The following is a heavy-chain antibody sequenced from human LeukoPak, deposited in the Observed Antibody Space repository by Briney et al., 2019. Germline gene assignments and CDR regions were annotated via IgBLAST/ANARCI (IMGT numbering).Heavy chain of an antibody. V-gene: IGHV3-23*01. CDR3: AKNDLWSGYYNYYYMDV. D-gene: IGHD3-3*01. CDR1: GFTFSSYA. CDR2: ISGSGGST. Sequence: GGSLRLSCAASGFTFSSYAMSWVRQAPGKGLEWVSAISGSGGSTYYADSVKGRFTISRDNSKNTLYLQMNSLRAEDTAVYYCAKNDLWSGYYNYYYMDVWGKGTTVTVFS. J-gene: IGHJ6*03.